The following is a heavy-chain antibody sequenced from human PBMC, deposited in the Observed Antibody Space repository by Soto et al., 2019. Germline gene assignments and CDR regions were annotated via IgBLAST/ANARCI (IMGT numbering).Heavy chain of an antibody. D-gene: IGHD3-10*01. V-gene: IGHV3-30-3*01. CDR3: ARSLGVRGAPLDY. CDR2: ISYDGSNK. CDR1: GFTFSSYA. Sequence: GGSLRLSCAASGFTFSSYAMHWVRQAPGKGLEWVAVISYDGSNKYYSDSVKGRFTISRDNSKNTLYLQMNSLRAEDTAVYYCARSLGVRGAPLDYWGQGTLVTVSS. J-gene: IGHJ4*02.